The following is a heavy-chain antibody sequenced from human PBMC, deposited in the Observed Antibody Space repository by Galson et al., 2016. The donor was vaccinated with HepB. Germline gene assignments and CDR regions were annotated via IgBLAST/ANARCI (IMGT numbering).Heavy chain of an antibody. Sequence: SVKVSCKVSGYGLTELAVHWVRQAPGKGLEWMGHFDPEDGERFYAQKFQGRVTMTADTSADTAYMELSSLRSEDTAIYYCATEDFDYWGQGTLVSVSS. J-gene: IGHJ4*02. D-gene: IGHD3-3*01. CDR2: FDPEDGER. CDR3: ATEDFDY. V-gene: IGHV1-24*01. CDR1: GYGLTELA.